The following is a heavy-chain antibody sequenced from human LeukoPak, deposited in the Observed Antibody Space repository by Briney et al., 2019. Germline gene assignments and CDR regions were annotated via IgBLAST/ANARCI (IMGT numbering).Heavy chain of an antibody. CDR3: ARDPTSSWETAFDI. J-gene: IGHJ3*02. V-gene: IGHV3-21*01. CDR2: ISSGTSYI. Sequence: GGSLRLSCAASGFTFSSYSMNWVRQAPGKGLEWVSSISSGTSYIYYADSVKGRFTISRDNAKNSLYLQMNSLRAEDTAVYYCARDPTSSWETAFDIWGQGTMVTVPS. D-gene: IGHD1-26*01. CDR1: GFTFSSYS.